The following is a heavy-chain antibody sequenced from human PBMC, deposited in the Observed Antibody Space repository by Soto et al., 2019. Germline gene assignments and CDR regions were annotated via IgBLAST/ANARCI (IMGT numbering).Heavy chain of an antibody. CDR2: ISVSGDST. V-gene: IGHV3-23*01. J-gene: IGHJ4*02. D-gene: IGHD1-26*01. CDR1: GFTFNNFV. Sequence: LRLSCAASGFTFNNFVMNWVRQAPGKGLEWVSAISVSGDSTFYADSVKGRFTISRDNSKNTLYLQMNSLRAEDTAIYYCAKVLLYFDYWGQGTLVTVSS. CDR3: AKVLLYFDY.